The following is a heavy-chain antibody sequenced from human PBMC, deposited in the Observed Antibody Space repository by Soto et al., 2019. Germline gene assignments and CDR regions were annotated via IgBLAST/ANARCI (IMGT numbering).Heavy chain of an antibody. Sequence: EIELLESGGGLVQPGWSLRLSCAASGFTFTTYAMGWVRQAPGKGLEWVSSISGSGAGTFYADSVKVRFTISRDNAKKMVYLQMNGLRADDTAVYYCAKEALTVAGNNFDSWGQGTLVTVSS. V-gene: IGHV3-23*01. CDR1: GFTFTTYA. D-gene: IGHD6-19*01. CDR3: AKEALTVAGNNFDS. J-gene: IGHJ4*02. CDR2: ISGSGAGT.